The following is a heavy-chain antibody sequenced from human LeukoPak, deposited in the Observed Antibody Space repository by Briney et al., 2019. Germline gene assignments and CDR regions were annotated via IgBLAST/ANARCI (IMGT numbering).Heavy chain of an antibody. Sequence: PSETLSLTCTVSGGSISSYYWSWLRQPPGKGLEWIGYIYYSGSTNYNPSLKSRVTISVDTSKNQFSLKLSSVTAADTAVYYCARASIWFGESHDAFDIWGQGTMVTVSS. CDR1: GGSISSYY. CDR3: ARASIWFGESHDAFDI. CDR2: IYYSGST. V-gene: IGHV4-59*01. D-gene: IGHD3-10*01. J-gene: IGHJ3*02.